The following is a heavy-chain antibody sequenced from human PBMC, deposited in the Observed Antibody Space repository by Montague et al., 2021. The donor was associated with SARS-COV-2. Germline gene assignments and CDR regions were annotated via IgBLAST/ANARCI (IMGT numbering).Heavy chain of an antibody. CDR3: ARQDLHNWFDP. CDR1: NGSINSYY. V-gene: IGHV4-59*01. CDR2: IYYRGST. D-gene: IGHD2-15*01. Sequence: SEILSLTCTVYNGSINSYYWSWVRQPPGKRLEWIGYIYYRGSTNYNPSLKSRVTMSIDTSKNQFSLKLRSVTAADTAVYFCARQDLHNWFDPWGQGTLVIVSS. J-gene: IGHJ5*02.